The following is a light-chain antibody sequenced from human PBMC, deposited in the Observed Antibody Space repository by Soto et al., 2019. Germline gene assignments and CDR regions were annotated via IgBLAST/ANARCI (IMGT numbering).Light chain of an antibody. CDR2: EGS. V-gene: IGLV2-23*01. CDR1: NSDVGNYNL. Sequence: QSALTQPASVSGSPGQSITISCTGTNSDVGNYNLVSWYQQYPGKAPKVIIYEGSERPSGVSNRFSGSKSGNTASLTISGLQAEDEADYYCSSYAPVSSWVFGGGTKLTVL. J-gene: IGLJ3*02. CDR3: SSYAPVSSWV.